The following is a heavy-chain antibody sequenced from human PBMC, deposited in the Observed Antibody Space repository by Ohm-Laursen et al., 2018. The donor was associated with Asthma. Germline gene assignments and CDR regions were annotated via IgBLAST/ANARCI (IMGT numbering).Heavy chain of an antibody. J-gene: IGHJ4*02. CDR2: INPSDSNT. D-gene: IGHD6-19*01. Sequence: AASVKVSCKASGYTFTSYGISWVRQAPGQGLEWMGRINPSDSNTINAQKFQGRVTMTSDTSTSTVYMELSSLRSEDTAMYYCARESVALDYWGQGTLVSVSS. CDR3: ARESVALDY. CDR1: GYTFTSYG. V-gene: IGHV1-46*01.